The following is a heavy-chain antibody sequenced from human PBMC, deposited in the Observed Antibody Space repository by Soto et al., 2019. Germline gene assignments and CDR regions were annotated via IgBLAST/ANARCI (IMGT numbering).Heavy chain of an antibody. Sequence: GGSLRLSCAASGFTFSSYWMHWVRQAPGKGLVWVSRINSDGSSTSYADSVKGRFTISRDNAKNTLYLQMNSLRAEDTAVYYCAREGAFMVRGVIGYYYGMDVWGQGTTVTVS. D-gene: IGHD3-10*01. J-gene: IGHJ6*02. CDR3: AREGAFMVRGVIGYYYGMDV. CDR1: GFTFSSYW. V-gene: IGHV3-74*01. CDR2: INSDGSST.